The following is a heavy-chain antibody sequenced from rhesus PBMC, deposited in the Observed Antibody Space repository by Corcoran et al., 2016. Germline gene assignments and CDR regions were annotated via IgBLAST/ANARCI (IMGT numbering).Heavy chain of an antibody. CDR3: AKQRLALDY. Sequence: EVQLVESGGGLVQPGGSLRLSCAASGFTFSSYGMSWVRQAPGKGLEWVSYISIGGGSTYYADSVKGRFTISRDNSKNTLSLQMNSLRAEDTAVYYCAKQRLALDYWGQGVLVTVSS. CDR1: GFTFSSYG. V-gene: IGHV3S5*01. J-gene: IGHJ4*01. D-gene: IGHD6-31*01. CDR2: ISIGGGST.